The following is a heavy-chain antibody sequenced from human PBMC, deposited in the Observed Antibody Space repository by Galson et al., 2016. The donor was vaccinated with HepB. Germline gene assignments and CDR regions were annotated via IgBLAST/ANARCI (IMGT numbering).Heavy chain of an antibody. CDR2: IDWDDEK. CDR3: ARLVGHIGTRCLDD. CDR1: GFSLTTTPMR. J-gene: IGHJ6*02. Sequence: PALVKPPQTLTLTCTFSGFSLTTTPMRVTWIRQPPGKALEWLARIDWDDEKFYSTSLRTRLTISKDTSKNHVVLTMTNMDPVDTATYYCARLVGHIGTRCLDDWGQGTTVTVSS. V-gene: IGHV2-70*04. D-gene: IGHD1-26*01.